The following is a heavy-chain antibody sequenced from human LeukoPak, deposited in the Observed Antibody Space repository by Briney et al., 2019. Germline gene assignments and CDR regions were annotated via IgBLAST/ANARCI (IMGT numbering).Heavy chain of an antibody. D-gene: IGHD3-16*01. CDR1: GYTFTTYG. CDR3: ARTSHESVLYWSDP. CDR2: ISGYNGNT. J-gene: IGHJ5*02. V-gene: IGHV1-18*01. Sequence: ASVKVSCKASGYTFTTYGIGWVRQAPGQGLEWMGWISGYNGNTNYAQKFQGRVAMTTDTSTSTAYMELRSLRSDDTAVYYCARTSHESVLYWSDPWGQGTLVNVSS.